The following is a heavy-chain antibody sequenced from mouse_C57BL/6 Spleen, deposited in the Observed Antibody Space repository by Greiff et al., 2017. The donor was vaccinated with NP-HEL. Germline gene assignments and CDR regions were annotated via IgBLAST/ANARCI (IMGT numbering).Heavy chain of an antibody. Sequence: EVQLQQSGPELVKPGASVKISCKASGYTFTDYYMNWVKQSHGKSLEWIGDINPNNGGTSYNQKFKGKATLTVDKSSSTAYMELRSLTSEDSAVYYCAREKLRRLYYFDYWGQGTTLTVSS. J-gene: IGHJ2*01. CDR3: AREKLRRLYYFDY. V-gene: IGHV1-26*01. D-gene: IGHD2-12*01. CDR2: INPNNGGT. CDR1: GYTFTDYY.